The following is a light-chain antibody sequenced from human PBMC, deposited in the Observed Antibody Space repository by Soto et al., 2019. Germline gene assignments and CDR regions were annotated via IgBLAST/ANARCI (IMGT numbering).Light chain of an antibody. J-gene: IGLJ1*01. Sequence: SVLRQPPSVSGAPGQGVPISCTGSSSNIGAGYDVHWYQQRPGTAPKLLIFGNNNRPSGVPDRFSGSKSGTSASLAITGLQAEDEGDYYCQSYDSTLSARYVFGTGTKVTVL. CDR3: QSYDSTLSARYV. V-gene: IGLV1-40*01. CDR1: SSNIGAGYD. CDR2: GNN.